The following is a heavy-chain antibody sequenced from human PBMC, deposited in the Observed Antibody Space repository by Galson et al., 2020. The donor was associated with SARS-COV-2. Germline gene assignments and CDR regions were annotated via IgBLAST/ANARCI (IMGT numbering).Heavy chain of an antibody. V-gene: IGHV3-23*01. J-gene: IGHJ4*02. CDR1: GFTFSSYA. Sequence: GESLKISCAASGFTFSSYAMSWVRQAPGKGLEWVSAISGSGGSTYYADSVKGRFTISRDNSKNTLYLQMNSLRAEDTAVYYCAKDHLPTMIVVVPQIDYWGQGTLVTVSS. CDR3: AKDHLPTMIVVVPQIDY. D-gene: IGHD3-22*01. CDR2: ISGSGGST.